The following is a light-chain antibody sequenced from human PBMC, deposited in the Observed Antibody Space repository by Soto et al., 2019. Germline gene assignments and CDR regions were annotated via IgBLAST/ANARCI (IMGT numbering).Light chain of an antibody. V-gene: IGLV2-14*03. CDR2: DFN. CDR3: NSYTSSNTRI. CDR1: SNDIGGYNY. J-gene: IGLJ2*01. Sequence: QSALTQPASVSGSPGQSITISCAGTSNDIGGYNYVSWYQQHPGKAPKLIIYDFNSRPSGVSNRFSGSKSGNTASLTISGLQAEDEADYYSNSYTSSNTRIFGGGTKLTVL.